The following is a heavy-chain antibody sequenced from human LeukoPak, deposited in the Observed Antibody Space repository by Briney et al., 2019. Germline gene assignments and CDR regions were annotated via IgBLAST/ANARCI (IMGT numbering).Heavy chain of an antibody. CDR1: GFTFSTYA. V-gene: IGHV3-23*01. CDR3: AKPYYYDSSGYYSDFDY. J-gene: IGHJ4*02. D-gene: IGHD3-22*01. CDR2: ISGSGGST. Sequence: GGSLRLSCAASGFTFSTYAMSWVRQAPGKGLEWVSAISGSGGSTYYADSVKGRFTISRDNSKNTLYLQMNSLRAEDTAVYYCAKPYYYDSSGYYSDFDYWGQGTLVTVSS.